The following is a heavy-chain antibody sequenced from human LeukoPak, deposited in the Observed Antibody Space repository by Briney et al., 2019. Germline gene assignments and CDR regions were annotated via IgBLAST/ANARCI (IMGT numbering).Heavy chain of an antibody. V-gene: IGHV3-30-3*01. CDR2: ISYDGSNK. CDR3: ARGSTVTTEDYYYGMDV. D-gene: IGHD4-17*01. CDR1: GFTFSSYA. J-gene: IGHJ6*02. Sequence: PGGSLRLSCAASGFTFSSYAMHWVRQAPGKGLERVAVISYDGSNKYYADSVKGRFTISRDNSKNTLYLQMNSLRAEDTAVYYCARGSTVTTEDYYYGMDVWGQGTTVTVSS.